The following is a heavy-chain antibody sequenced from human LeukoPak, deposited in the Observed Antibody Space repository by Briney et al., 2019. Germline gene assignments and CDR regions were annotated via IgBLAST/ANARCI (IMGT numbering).Heavy chain of an antibody. CDR1: GGSISNNN. CDR2: LSTDGDST. CDR3: AKGGWLDY. V-gene: IGHV3-23*01. D-gene: IGHD6-19*01. J-gene: IGHJ4*02. Sequence: PSGTLSLTCAVSGGSISNNNWWSWVRQAPGKGLEWVSALSTDGDSTYYADSVKGRFTISRDNSQNILYLQMNSPTAADTAVYYCAKGGWLDYWGQGTLVTVSS.